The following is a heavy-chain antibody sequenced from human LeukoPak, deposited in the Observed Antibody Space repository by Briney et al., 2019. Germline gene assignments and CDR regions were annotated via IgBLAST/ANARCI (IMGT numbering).Heavy chain of an antibody. Sequence: GGSLRLSCAASGFTFSSYWMSWVRQAPGKGLEWVANIKQDGSEKYYVDSVKGRFTISRDNAKNSLYLQMNSLRAEDTAVYCCAREGFLTMSQINWFDPWGQGTLVTVSS. CDR3: AREGFLTMSQINWFDP. J-gene: IGHJ5*02. CDR1: GFTFSSYW. V-gene: IGHV3-7*01. D-gene: IGHD3-10*02. CDR2: IKQDGSEK.